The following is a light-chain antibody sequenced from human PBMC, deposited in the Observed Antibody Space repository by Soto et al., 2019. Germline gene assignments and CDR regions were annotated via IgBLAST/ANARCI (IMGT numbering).Light chain of an antibody. CDR1: QSLVHSDGNTY. CDR3: INFTHLPPVP. Sequence: DIVMTQTPLSSPVTLGQPASISCRSSQSLVHSDGNTYLSWLQQRPGQPPRLLLYKISNRFSGVQNEFGGVGEGTNFTRKTRRLEAKDVGVYYCINFTHLPPVPFGQGTKREI. CDR2: KIS. J-gene: IGKJ2*01. V-gene: IGKV2-24*01.